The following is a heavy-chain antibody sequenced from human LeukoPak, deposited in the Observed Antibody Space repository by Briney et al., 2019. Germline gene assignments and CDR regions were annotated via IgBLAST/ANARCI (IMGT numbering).Heavy chain of an antibody. CDR2: ISYDGSNK. V-gene: IGHV3-30*04. CDR3: ARDQSIITMIWGFDY. J-gene: IGHJ4*02. D-gene: IGHD3-22*01. CDR1: GFTFSSYA. Sequence: GRSLRLSCAASGFTFSSYAMHWVRQAPGKGLEWVAVISYDGSNKYYADSVKGRFTISRDNSKNTLYLQMNSLRAEDTAVYYCARDQSIITMIWGFDYWGQGTLSPSPQ.